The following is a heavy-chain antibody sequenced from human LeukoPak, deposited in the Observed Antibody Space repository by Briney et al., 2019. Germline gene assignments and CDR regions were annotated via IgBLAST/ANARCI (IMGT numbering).Heavy chain of an antibody. CDR2: IYHSGNT. Sequence: SSETLSLNCTVSSGSVGSGDFYWSWIRQPPHKRLEWIGYIYHSGNTHYNPSLKSRATISVDTAKNQFSLRLSSVTAADTAVYYCAGDQGDYGDYGWFDPWGQGTQVTVSS. V-gene: IGHV4-30-4*01. CDR3: AGDQGDYGDYGWFDP. D-gene: IGHD4-17*01. J-gene: IGHJ5*02. CDR1: SGSVGSGDFY.